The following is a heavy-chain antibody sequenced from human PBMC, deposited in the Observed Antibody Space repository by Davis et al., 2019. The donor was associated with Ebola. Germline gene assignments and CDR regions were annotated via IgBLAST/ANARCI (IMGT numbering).Heavy chain of an antibody. J-gene: IGHJ4*02. CDR3: ARQSLGTIFGVVPLFDY. V-gene: IGHV4-31*03. CDR1: GGSISSGGYY. CDR2: IYYSGST. D-gene: IGHD3-3*01. Sequence: SETLSLTCTVSGGSISSGGYYWSWIRQHPGKGLEWIGYIYYSGSTYYNPSLKSRVTISVDTSKNQFSLKLSSVTAADTAVYYCARQSLGTIFGVVPLFDYWGQGTLVTVSS.